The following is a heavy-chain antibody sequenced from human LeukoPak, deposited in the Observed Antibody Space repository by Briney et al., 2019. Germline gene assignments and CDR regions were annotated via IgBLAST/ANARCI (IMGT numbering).Heavy chain of an antibody. Sequence: SETLSLTCIVSGGSISSTSSNNYQWGWIRQPPGKGLEWIGSIYYSGSTYYNPSLKSRVTISVDTSKNQFSLKLSSVTAADTALYYCAREMGVVTAHGIDVWGQGTTVTVSS. D-gene: IGHD4-23*01. CDR1: GGSISSTSSNNYQ. J-gene: IGHJ6*02. V-gene: IGHV4-39*02. CDR2: IYYSGST. CDR3: AREMGVVTAHGIDV.